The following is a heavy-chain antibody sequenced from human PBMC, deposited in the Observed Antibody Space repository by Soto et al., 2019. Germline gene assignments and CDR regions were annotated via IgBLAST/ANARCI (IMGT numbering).Heavy chain of an antibody. D-gene: IGHD6-19*01. Sequence: ASVKVSCKASGYTFTSYGISWVRQAPGQGLEWMGWISAYNGNTNYAQKFQGRVTMTRDTSTSTVYMELSSLRSEDTAVYYCARVLLPGIAVADYWGQGTLVTVSS. CDR3: ARVLLPGIAVADY. V-gene: IGHV1-18*01. CDR2: ISAYNGNT. CDR1: GYTFTSYG. J-gene: IGHJ4*02.